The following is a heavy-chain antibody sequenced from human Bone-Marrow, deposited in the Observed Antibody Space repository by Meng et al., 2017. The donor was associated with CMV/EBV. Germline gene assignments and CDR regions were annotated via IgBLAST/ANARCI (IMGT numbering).Heavy chain of an antibody. Sequence: SETLSLTCTVSGVSISSYYWSWIRQPPGKGLECIGYIYYSGSTNYNPSLKSRVTISVDTSKNQFSLKLTSLTAADTAMYYCARESPDMGRPRWLDTWGQGTLVTVSS. CDR2: IYYSGST. J-gene: IGHJ5*02. D-gene: IGHD1-14*01. CDR1: GVSISSYY. CDR3: ARESPDMGRPRWLDT. V-gene: IGHV4-59*12.